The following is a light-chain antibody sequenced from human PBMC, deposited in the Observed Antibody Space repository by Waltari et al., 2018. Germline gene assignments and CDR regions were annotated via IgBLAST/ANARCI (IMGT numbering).Light chain of an antibody. J-gene: IGKJ2*01. CDR2: KVS. CDR1: QSLVHSDGNTY. Sequence: DVVMTQSALSLPVTLGQPASISCRSSQSLVHSDGNTYLNWFQQRPGQSPRRLIYKVSNRDPGVPDRFSGSGSGTDFTLKISRVEAEDVGVYYCMQGTHWLYTFGQGTKLEIK. CDR3: MQGTHWLYT. V-gene: IGKV2-30*02.